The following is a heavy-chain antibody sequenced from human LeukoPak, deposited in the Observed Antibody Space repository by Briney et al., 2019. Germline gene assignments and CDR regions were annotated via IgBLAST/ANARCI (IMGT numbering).Heavy chain of an antibody. CDR3: ARFSSSWSNNWFDP. Sequence: SETLSLTCTVSGGSVSSGSYYWSWIRQPPGKGLEWIGYIYYSGSTNYNPSLKSRVTISVDTSKNQFSLKLSSVTAADTAVYYCARFSSSWSNNWFDPWGQGTLVTVSS. J-gene: IGHJ5*02. CDR2: IYYSGST. V-gene: IGHV4-61*01. D-gene: IGHD6-13*01. CDR1: GGSVSSGSYY.